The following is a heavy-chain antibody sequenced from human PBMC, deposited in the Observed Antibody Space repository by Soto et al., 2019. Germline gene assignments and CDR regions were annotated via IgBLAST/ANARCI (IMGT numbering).Heavy chain of an antibody. J-gene: IGHJ5*02. CDR3: AREQSSAPRLRLGELSLYPNWFDP. V-gene: IGHV3-11*06. D-gene: IGHD3-16*02. Sequence: QVQLVESGGGLVKPGGSLRLSCAASGFTFSDYYMSWIRQAPGKGLEWVSYISSSSSYTNYADSVKGRFTISRDNAKNSLYLQMNSLRAEDTAVYYCAREQSSAPRLRLGELSLYPNWFDPWGQGTLVTVSS. CDR2: ISSSSSYT. CDR1: GFTFSDYY.